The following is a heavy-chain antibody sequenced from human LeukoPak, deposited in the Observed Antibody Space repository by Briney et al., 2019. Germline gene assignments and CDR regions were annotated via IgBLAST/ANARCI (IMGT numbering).Heavy chain of an antibody. Sequence: SETLSLTCTVSGGSMYDYYWSWIRQPPVKGLEWIGHIHYNGRTNYNPSLESPATISIDMSKNQFSLNLSSVAAADTAVYYCARVRLSGVIDYWGQGTLVTVSS. J-gene: IGHJ4*02. CDR3: ARVRLSGVIDY. CDR2: IHYNGRT. D-gene: IGHD2-15*01. CDR1: GGSMYDYY. V-gene: IGHV4-59*01.